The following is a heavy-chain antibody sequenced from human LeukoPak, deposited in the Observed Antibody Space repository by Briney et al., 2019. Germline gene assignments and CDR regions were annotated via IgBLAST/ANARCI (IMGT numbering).Heavy chain of an antibody. CDR3: ARGHYDVLAASYKWTPDY. D-gene: IGHD3-9*01. CDR1: GFTFNTFN. V-gene: IGHV3-21*01. J-gene: IGHJ4*02. Sequence: GGSLRLSCAASGFTFNTFNMNWVRQAPGKGLEWVSSITSGGDYIYYADSVEGRFTTSRDNAKNSLSLQLNSLRVEDTAVYYCARGHYDVLAASYKWTPDYWGQETLVTVSS. CDR2: ITSGGDYI.